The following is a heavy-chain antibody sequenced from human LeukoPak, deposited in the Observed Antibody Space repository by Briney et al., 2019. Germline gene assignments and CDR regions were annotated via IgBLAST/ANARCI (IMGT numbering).Heavy chain of an antibody. D-gene: IGHD6-13*01. CDR2: INTDGSST. V-gene: IGHV3-74*01. J-gene: IGHJ4*02. CDR3: ARDVAAAGTIDY. Sequence: VSRINTDGSSTSYADSVKGRFTISRDNAKNTLYLQMNSLRAEDTAVYYCARDVAAAGTIDYWGQGTLVTVSS.